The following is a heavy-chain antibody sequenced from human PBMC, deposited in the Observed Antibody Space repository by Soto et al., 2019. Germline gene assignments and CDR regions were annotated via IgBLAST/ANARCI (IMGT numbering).Heavy chain of an antibody. CDR2: ISYDGSNK. J-gene: IGHJ4*02. CDR3: ARGGYSYGYEWWGHFDY. V-gene: IGHV3-30-3*01. CDR1: GFTFSSYA. Sequence: QVQLVESGGGVVQPGRSLRLSCAASGFTFSSYAMHWVRQAPGKGLEWVAVISYDGSNKYYADSVKGRFTISRDNSKNMXYLQMNSLRAEDTAVYYCARGGYSYGYEWWGHFDYWGQGTLVTVSS. D-gene: IGHD5-18*01.